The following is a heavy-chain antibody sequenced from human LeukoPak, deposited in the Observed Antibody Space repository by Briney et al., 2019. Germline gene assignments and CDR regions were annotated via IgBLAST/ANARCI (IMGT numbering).Heavy chain of an antibody. V-gene: IGHV1-2*06. D-gene: IGHD3-3*01. CDR3: ARVGNYDFWSGYHGYYFDY. J-gene: IGHJ4*02. Sequence: ASVKVSCKASGGTFSSYTISWVRQAPGQGLEWMGRINPNSGGTNYAQKFQGRVTMTRDTSISTAYMELSRLRSDDTAVYYCARVGNYDFWSGYHGYYFDYWGQGTLVTVSS. CDR2: INPNSGGT. CDR1: GGTFSSYT.